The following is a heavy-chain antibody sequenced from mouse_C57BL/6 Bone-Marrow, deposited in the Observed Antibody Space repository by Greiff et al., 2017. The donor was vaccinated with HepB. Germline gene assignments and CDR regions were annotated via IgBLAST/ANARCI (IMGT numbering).Heavy chain of an antibody. V-gene: IGHV5-6*01. CDR2: ISSGGSYT. J-gene: IGHJ3*01. Sequence: EVKVVESGGDLVKPGGSLKLSCAASGFTFSSYGMSWVRQTPDKRLEWVATISSGGSYTYYPDSVKGRFTISRDNAKNTLYLQMSSLKSEDTAMYYCATNRPFAYWGQGTLVTVSA. CDR3: ATNRPFAY. CDR1: GFTFSSYG.